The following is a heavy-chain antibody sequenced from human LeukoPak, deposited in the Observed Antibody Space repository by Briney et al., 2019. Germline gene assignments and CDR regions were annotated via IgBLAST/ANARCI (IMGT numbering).Heavy chain of an antibody. CDR3: ARGTVVTPYDY. CDR1: GGSFSGYY. D-gene: IGHD4-23*01. J-gene: IGHJ4*02. Sequence: SETLSLTCAVYGGSFSGYYWSWIRQPPGKGLEWIGEINHSGSTNYNPSLKSRVTISVDTSKNQFSLKLSPVTAADTAVYYCARGTVVTPYDYWGQGTLVTVSS. CDR2: INHSGST. V-gene: IGHV4-34*01.